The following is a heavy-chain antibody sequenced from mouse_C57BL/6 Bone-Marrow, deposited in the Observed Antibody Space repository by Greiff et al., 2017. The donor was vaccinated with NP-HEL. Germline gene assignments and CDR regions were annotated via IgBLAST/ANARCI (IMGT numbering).Heavy chain of an antibody. D-gene: IGHD2-3*01. V-gene: IGHV7-3*01. J-gene: IGHJ2*01. Sequence: EVKVVESGGGLVQPGGSLSLSCAASGFTFTDYYMSWVRQPPGKALEWLGFIRNKANGYTTESSASVKGRFTISRDNSQSILYLQMNALRAEDSATYYCARNDGYYVYFDYWGQGTTLTVSS. CDR1: GFTFTDYY. CDR2: IRNKANGYTT. CDR3: ARNDGYYVYFDY.